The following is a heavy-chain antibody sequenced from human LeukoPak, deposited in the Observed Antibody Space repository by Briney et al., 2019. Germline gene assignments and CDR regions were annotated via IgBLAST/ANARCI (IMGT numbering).Heavy chain of an antibody. CDR1: GSTFSTYS. CDR3: ARRRITIFGVVSYFDY. D-gene: IGHD3-3*01. J-gene: IGHJ4*02. V-gene: IGHV3-48*01. CDR2: ISSSSSTI. Sequence: PGGSLSFSCAASGSTFSTYSMNWVRQAPGKGRRGVSYISSSSSTIYYADSVKGRFTISRDNAKNSLYLQMNSLRAEDTAVYYCARRRITIFGVVSYFDYWGQGTLVTVSS.